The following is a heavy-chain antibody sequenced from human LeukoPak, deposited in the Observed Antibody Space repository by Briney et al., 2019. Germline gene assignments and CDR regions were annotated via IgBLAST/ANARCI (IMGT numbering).Heavy chain of an antibody. CDR2: IWDEENKT. V-gene: IGHV3-33*08. CDR1: GFTFSSYW. Sequence: GGSLRLSCAASGFTFSSYWMTWVRQAPGKGLEWVAVIWDEENKTFYADSVKGRFTISRDDSKNTLYLQMSSLRAEDTAVYYCAREPPGGGLHWGQGTVVTVSS. J-gene: IGHJ4*02. CDR3: AREPPGGGLH. D-gene: IGHD3-10*01.